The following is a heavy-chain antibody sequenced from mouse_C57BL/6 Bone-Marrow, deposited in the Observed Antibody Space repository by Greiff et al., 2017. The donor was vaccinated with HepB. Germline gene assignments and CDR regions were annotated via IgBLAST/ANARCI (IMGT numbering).Heavy chain of an antibody. Sequence: QVQLQQPGAELVRPGTSVKLSCKASGYTFTSYWMHWVKQRPGQGLEWIGVIDPSDSYTNYNQKFKGKATLTVDTSSSTAYMQLSSLTSEESAVYYCARGTFAYWGQGTLVTVSA. V-gene: IGHV1-59*01. CDR1: GYTFTSYW. D-gene: IGHD3-3*01. CDR2: IDPSDSYT. J-gene: IGHJ3*01. CDR3: ARGTFAY.